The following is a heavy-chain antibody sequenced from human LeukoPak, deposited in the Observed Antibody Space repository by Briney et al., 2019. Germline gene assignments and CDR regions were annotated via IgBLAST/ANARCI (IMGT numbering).Heavy chain of an antibody. D-gene: IGHD3-3*01. Sequence: GGSLRLSCAASGFTFSTYSMNWVRQAPGKGLEWVSYITSSSRTMYYADSAKGRFTISRDNAKNSLYLQMNSLRADDTAVYYCARHGDFWSGYYVDYWGQGILVTVSS. CDR2: ITSSSRTM. V-gene: IGHV3-48*01. CDR1: GFTFSTYS. CDR3: ARHGDFWSGYYVDY. J-gene: IGHJ4*02.